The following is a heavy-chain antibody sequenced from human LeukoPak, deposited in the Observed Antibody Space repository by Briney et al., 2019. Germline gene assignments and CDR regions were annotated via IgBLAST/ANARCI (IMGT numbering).Heavy chain of an antibody. CDR1: GYTFTGYY. CDR3: ARGRDRGASTPFDY. Sequence: ASVKVSCKASGYTFTGYYMHWVRQAPGQGPEWVGWINSNSGATNYAQKFQGRVTMTRDTSISTVYMELSSLRSDDTAVYYCARGRDRGASTPFDYWGQGTLVTVSS. CDR2: INSNSGAT. D-gene: IGHD1-26*01. J-gene: IGHJ4*02. V-gene: IGHV1-2*02.